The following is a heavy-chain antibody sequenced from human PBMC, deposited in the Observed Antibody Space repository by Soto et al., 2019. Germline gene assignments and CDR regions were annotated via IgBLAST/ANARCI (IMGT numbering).Heavy chain of an antibody. J-gene: IGHJ6*02. CDR1: GFTFSSYD. CDR2: IGTAGDP. CDR3: ARGAFMVRGEYGMDV. V-gene: IGHV3-13*05. Sequence: PGGSLRLSCAASGFTFSSYDMHLCRQSTGKGLEWVSAIGTAGDPYYPGSVKGRFTISRENAKNSLYLQMNSLRAGDTAVYYCARGAFMVRGEYGMDVWGQGTTVTVSS. D-gene: IGHD3-10*01.